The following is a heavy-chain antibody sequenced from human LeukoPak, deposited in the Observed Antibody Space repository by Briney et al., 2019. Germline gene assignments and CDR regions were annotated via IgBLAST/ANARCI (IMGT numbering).Heavy chain of an antibody. Sequence: SETLSLTCTVSGGSISSYYWSWIRQPPGKGLEWIGYIYYSGSTNYNPSLKSRVTISVDTSKNQFSLKLSSVTAADTAVYYCARLMFYYDSSGYYKLHGMDVWGQGTTVTVSS. D-gene: IGHD3-22*01. CDR2: IYYSGST. CDR3: ARLMFYYDSSGYYKLHGMDV. V-gene: IGHV4-59*01. CDR1: GGSISSYY. J-gene: IGHJ6*02.